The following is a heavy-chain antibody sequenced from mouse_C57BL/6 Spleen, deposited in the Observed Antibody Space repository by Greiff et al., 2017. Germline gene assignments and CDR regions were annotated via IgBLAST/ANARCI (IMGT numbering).Heavy chain of an antibody. CDR2: IYPSDSET. CDR1: GYTFTSYW. V-gene: IGHV1-61*01. Sequence: VQLQQPGAELVRPGSSVKLSCKASGYTFTSYWMDWVKQRPGQGLEWIGNIYPSDSETHYNQKFKDKATLTVDKSSSTAYMQLSSLTSEDSAVYYCARHYYGSSYAMDYWGQGTSVTVSS. J-gene: IGHJ4*01. CDR3: ARHYYGSSYAMDY. D-gene: IGHD1-1*01.